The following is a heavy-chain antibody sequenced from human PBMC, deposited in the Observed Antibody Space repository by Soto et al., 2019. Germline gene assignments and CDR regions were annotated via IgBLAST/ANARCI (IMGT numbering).Heavy chain of an antibody. Sequence: ASVKVSCKASGYTFTSYVMHWVRQAPGQRLEWMGWINAGNGNTKYSQKFQGRVTITRDTSASTAYMELSSLRSEDTAVYYCARSIVVVTALDYWGQATLVNVSS. V-gene: IGHV1-3*01. CDR1: GYTFTSYV. CDR3: ARSIVVVTALDY. CDR2: INAGNGNT. D-gene: IGHD2-21*02. J-gene: IGHJ4*02.